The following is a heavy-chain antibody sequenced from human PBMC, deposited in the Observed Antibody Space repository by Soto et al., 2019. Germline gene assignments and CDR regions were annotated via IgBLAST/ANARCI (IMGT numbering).Heavy chain of an antibody. J-gene: IGHJ6*02. CDR3: ARDITMIVWDYYYGMDV. V-gene: IGHV4-38-2*02. CDR2: IYHSGST. Sequence: SETLSLTCTVSGYSISSGYYWGWIRPPPGKGLEWIGSIYHSGSTYYNPSLKSRVTISVDTSKNQFSLKLSSVTAADTAVYYCARDITMIVWDYYYGMDVWGQGTTVTVSS. D-gene: IGHD3-22*01. CDR1: GYSISSGYY.